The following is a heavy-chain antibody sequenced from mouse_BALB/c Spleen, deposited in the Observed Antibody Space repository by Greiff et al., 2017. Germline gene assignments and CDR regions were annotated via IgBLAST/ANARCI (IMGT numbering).Heavy chain of an antibody. CDR1: GYTFTDYN. Sequence: VQLQQSGPELVKPGASVKISCKASGYTFTDYNMHWVKQSHGKSLEWIGYIYPYNGGTGYNQKFKSKATLTVDNSSSTAYMELRSLTSEDSAVYYCARGPNSLLRAWFAYWGQGTLVTVSA. D-gene: IGHD1-2*01. J-gene: IGHJ3*01. CDR3: ARGPNSLLRAWFAY. CDR2: IYPYNGGT. V-gene: IGHV1S29*02.